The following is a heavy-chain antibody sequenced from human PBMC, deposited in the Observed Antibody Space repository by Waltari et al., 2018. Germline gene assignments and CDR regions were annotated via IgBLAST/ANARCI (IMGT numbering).Heavy chain of an antibody. D-gene: IGHD6-6*01. CDR1: DASISTSRDY. Sequence: HLQLQESGPGLVKPSETLSLTCTVSDASISTSRDYWGWVRQPPGKGLEWIGHIYYSGSTYYNPSLKRRLGISVDTSKNHFSLRLSFVTAADTAVYYCARRAGSSASRWFDPWGQGILVTVSS. V-gene: IGHV4-39*02. J-gene: IGHJ5*02. CDR2: IYYSGST. CDR3: ARRAGSSASRWFDP.